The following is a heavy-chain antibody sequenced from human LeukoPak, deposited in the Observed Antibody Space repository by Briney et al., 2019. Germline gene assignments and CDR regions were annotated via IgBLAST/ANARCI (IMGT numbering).Heavy chain of an antibody. V-gene: IGHV3-66*02. CDR3: ARLVAGSNWFDP. D-gene: IGHD6-19*01. J-gene: IGHJ5*02. Sequence: GGSLRLSCAASGFTVSSNYMSWVRQAPGKGLEWVSVIYSGGSTYYADSVKGRFTISRDNPKNTLYLQMNSLRAEDTAVYYCARLVAGSNWFDPWGQGTLVTVSS. CDR1: GFTVSSNY. CDR2: IYSGGST.